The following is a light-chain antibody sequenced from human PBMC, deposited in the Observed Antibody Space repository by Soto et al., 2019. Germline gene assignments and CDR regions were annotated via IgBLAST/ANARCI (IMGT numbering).Light chain of an antibody. Sequence: EIVMTQSPATLSVSPGERATLSCRASHSVGTNLAWYQQIPGQAPRLLIYDTSTRATNIPARFSGSGSGTEFTLTISSLQSEDFAVYYCQHYNNWPPWTFGQGTKVEIK. J-gene: IGKJ1*01. CDR3: QHYNNWPPWT. V-gene: IGKV3-15*01. CDR1: HSVGTN. CDR2: DTS.